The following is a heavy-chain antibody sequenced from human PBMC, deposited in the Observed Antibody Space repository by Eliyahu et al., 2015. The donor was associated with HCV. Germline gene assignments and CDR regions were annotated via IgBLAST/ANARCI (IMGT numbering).Heavy chain of an antibody. CDR3: ASSSVSGFVLVVAASHYFDY. D-gene: IGHD2-15*01. V-gene: IGHV4-39*01. J-gene: IGHJ4*02. CDR2: MYYSGNT. Sequence: QLQLQESGPGLVKPSETLSLTCLXPGDXISXGRXYWGWIRQPPGKGLEWIGTMYYSGNTYYNPSLKSRVTMSVDTSKNQFTLKLSSVTAADTAVYYCASSSVSGFVLVVAASHYFDYWGQGTLVIVSS. CDR1: GDXISXGRXY.